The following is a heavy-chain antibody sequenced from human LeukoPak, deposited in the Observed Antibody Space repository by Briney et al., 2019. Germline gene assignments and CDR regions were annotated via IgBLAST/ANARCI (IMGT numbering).Heavy chain of an antibody. J-gene: IGHJ6*02. V-gene: IGHV3-23*01. D-gene: IGHD2-2*01. CDR3: AKGLDIVVPYYAMDV. Sequence: PGGSLRLSCAASGFMFSSNWMSWVRQAPGKGLEWVSGISGSGSSTYYADSVKGRFTISRDNSKNTLYLQMNSLRAEDTAVYYCAKGLDIVVPYYAMDVWGQGTTVTVSS. CDR2: ISGSGSST. CDR1: GFMFSSNW.